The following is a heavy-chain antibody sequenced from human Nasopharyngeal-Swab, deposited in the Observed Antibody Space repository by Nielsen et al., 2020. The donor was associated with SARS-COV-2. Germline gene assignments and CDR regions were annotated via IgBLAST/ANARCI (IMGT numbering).Heavy chain of an antibody. V-gene: IGHV3-33*01. Sequence: VRQAPGKGLEWVAVIWYDGSNKYYADSVKGRFTISRDNSKNTLYLQMNSLKTEDTAVYYCTRSQREGITIFGVVYWFDPWGQGTLVTVSS. CDR3: TRSQREGITIFGVVYWFDP. CDR2: IWYDGSNK. D-gene: IGHD3-3*01. J-gene: IGHJ5*02.